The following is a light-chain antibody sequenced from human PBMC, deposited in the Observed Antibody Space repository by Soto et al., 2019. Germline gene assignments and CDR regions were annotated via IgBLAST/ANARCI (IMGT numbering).Light chain of an antibody. Sequence: DIQVTQSPSSLSASVGDRVTITCRASERMTRYLNWYQQQPGQPPKLLIFAATSLQSGVPSRFSGSESGTDFTLTISSLQPEDFATYYCQQNYSHPYTFGQGTILQIK. V-gene: IGKV1-39*01. CDR2: AAT. CDR3: QQNYSHPYT. J-gene: IGKJ2*01. CDR1: ERMTRY.